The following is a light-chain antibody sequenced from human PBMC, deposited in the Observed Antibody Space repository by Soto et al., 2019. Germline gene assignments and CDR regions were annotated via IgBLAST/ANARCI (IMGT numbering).Light chain of an antibody. CDR2: DAS. V-gene: IGKV1-5*01. CDR3: QQYKSYST. Sequence: DIQLTQSPSTLSASVGDRVTLTCRASQSLNTRLAWYQQRPGKAPKLLIYDASTLESGVPSRFSGGGSGTEFTLTINNLQPDYRATYICQQYKSYSTFGRGPKVEIK. CDR1: QSLNTR. J-gene: IGKJ1*01.